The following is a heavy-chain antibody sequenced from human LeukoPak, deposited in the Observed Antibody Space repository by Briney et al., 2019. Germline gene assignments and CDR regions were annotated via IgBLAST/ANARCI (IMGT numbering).Heavy chain of an antibody. V-gene: IGHV4-34*01. CDR1: GESLNSYY. J-gene: IGHJ4*02. CDR3: ARGAWATRLGS. Sequence: SETLSLTCAVYGESLNSYYWSWVRQPPEEGLEWIGEIYESGTTEYNPSLKSRVTISMVPSKQQFSLSLSSVTAADTAVYYCARGAWATRLGSWGLGTPVIVSS. CDR2: IYESGTT. D-gene: IGHD2-15*01.